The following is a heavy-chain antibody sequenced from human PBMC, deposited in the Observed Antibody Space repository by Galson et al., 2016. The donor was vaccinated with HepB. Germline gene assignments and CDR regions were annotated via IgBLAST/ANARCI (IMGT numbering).Heavy chain of an antibody. V-gene: IGHV3-21*01. CDR3: ARDYVPGA. CDR2: IGGSDTGT. J-gene: IGHJ5*02. Sequence: SLRLSCAASGITFSNYAMHWVRQAPGEGLEWVSGIGGSDTGTYYADSVKGRVTISRDNARHSLYLEMNSLRGEDTAMYYCARDYVPGAWGQGVLVTVSS. CDR1: GITFSNYA. D-gene: IGHD3-10*01.